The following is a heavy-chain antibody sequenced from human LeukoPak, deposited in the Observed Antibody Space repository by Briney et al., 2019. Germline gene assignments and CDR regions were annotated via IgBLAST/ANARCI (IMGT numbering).Heavy chain of an antibody. CDR2: IYYRGST. Sequence: SETLSLTCTVSGGSISSSSYYWGWIRQPPGKGLEWIGSIYYRGSTYYNPSLKSRVTISADTSKSQFALKLSSATAADTAVYYCARRAYSGFDWWGQGTLVTVAS. J-gene: IGHJ4*02. CDR1: GGSISSSSYY. CDR3: ARRAYSGFDW. D-gene: IGHD1-26*01. V-gene: IGHV4-39*01.